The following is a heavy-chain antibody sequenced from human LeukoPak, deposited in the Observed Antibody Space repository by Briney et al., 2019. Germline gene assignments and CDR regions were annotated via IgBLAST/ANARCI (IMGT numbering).Heavy chain of an antibody. CDR2: INWNGGST. D-gene: IGHD3-3*01. CDR1: GFTFDDYG. V-gene: IGHV3-20*04. Sequence: GGTLRLSCAASGFTFDDYGMSWVRQAPGKGLEWVSGINWNGGSTGYADSVKGRFTISRDNAKNSLYLQMNSLRAEDTALYYCARGKAIFGVVVDAFDIWGQGTMVTVSS. J-gene: IGHJ3*02. CDR3: ARGKAIFGVVVDAFDI.